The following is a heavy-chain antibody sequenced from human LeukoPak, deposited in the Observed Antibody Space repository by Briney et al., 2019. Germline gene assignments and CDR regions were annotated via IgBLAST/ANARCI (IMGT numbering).Heavy chain of an antibody. CDR2: IIPIFGTA. CDR1: GGTFSSYA. V-gene: IGHV1-69*13. Sequence: SVKVSCKASGGTFSSYAISWVRQAPGQGLEWMGGIIPIFGTANYAQKFQGRVTITADESTSTAYMELSSLRSEGTAVYYCARTLWFGELFLYFDYWGQGTLVTVSS. D-gene: IGHD3-10*01. J-gene: IGHJ4*02. CDR3: ARTLWFGELFLYFDY.